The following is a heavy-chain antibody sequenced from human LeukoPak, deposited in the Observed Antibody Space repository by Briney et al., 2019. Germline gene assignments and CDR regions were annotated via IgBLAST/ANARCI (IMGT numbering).Heavy chain of an antibody. CDR1: GFTFTSSA. V-gene: IGHV1-58*01. CDR2: IVVGSGNT. CDR3: AAEGRPTVVTFRKGAVDL. J-gene: IGHJ3*01. Sequence: VASVTVSCKAPGFTFTSSAVQWVRQARGQRLEWIGWIVVGSGNTNYAQKFQERVTITRDMSTSTVYMELSSLRSEDTAVYYCAAEGRPTVVTFRKGAVDLWGQGTMVTVSS. D-gene: IGHD4-23*01.